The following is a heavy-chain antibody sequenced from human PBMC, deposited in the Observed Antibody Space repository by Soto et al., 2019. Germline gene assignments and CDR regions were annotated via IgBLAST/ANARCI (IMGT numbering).Heavy chain of an antibody. V-gene: IGHV4-30-2*01. CDR3: ARGGIGYYYGSGSEYYFDY. Sequence: LSLTCAVSGGSISSGGYSWSWIRQPPGKGLEWIGYIYHSGSTYYNPSLKSRVTISVDRSKNQFSLKLGSVTAADTAVYYCARGGIGYYYGSGSEYYFDYWGQGTLVTVSS. CDR1: GGSISSGGYS. CDR2: IYHSGST. J-gene: IGHJ4*02. D-gene: IGHD3-10*01.